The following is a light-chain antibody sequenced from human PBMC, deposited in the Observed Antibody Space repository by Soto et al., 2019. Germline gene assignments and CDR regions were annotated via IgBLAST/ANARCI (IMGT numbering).Light chain of an antibody. J-gene: IGKJ1*01. CDR3: QQYGSSRT. CDR2: GAS. CDR1: QSFTSNY. V-gene: IGKV3-20*01. Sequence: EIVLTQSPGTLSLSPGERATLSCRASQSFTSNYLAWYQQKPGQAPRLLIYGASSRATGIPDRFSGSGSGTDFTLTISRLEPEDFAMYYCQQYGSSRTFGQGTKVEIK.